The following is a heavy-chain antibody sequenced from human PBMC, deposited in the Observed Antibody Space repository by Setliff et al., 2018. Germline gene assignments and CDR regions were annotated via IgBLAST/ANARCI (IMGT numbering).Heavy chain of an antibody. D-gene: IGHD1-20*01. CDR3: ARARSFNWIDIDY. J-gene: IGHJ4*02. V-gene: IGHV1-69*06. CDR1: GGTFSSYA. Sequence: SSVKVSCKASGGTFSSYAISWVRQAPGQGLEWMGRIIPISGTANYAQKFQGRVTITADKSTSTAYMELSSLRSEDTAVYYCARARSFNWIDIDYWGQGTLVTVSS. CDR2: IIPISGTA.